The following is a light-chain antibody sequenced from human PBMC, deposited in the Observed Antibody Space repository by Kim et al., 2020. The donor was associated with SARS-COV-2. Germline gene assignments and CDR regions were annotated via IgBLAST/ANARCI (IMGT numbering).Light chain of an antibody. CDR2: EVT. Sequence: GQPNTNSCTGTSRDVGNYNLVSWYQQHPGKAPKLIIYEVTKRPSGVSNRFSGSKSGNTASLTFSGLQAEDEADYYCCSYAGSSTFVFGGGTQLTVL. J-gene: IGLJ3*02. V-gene: IGLV2-23*02. CDR3: CSYAGSSTFV. CDR1: SRDVGNYNL.